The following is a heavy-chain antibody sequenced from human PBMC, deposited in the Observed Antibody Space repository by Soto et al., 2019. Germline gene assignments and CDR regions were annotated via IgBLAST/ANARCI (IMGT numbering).Heavy chain of an antibody. D-gene: IGHD1-1*01. Sequence: ASVKVSCKASGYTFTDYFIHWVRQAPGQGFEWMGWINPNSRGTNYAQKFQGRVTMTRDTSNSTAYMELRGLTSDDTAVYYCARGTLKAGNWFEPWGQGTLVTISS. CDR3: ARGTLKAGNWFEP. CDR1: GYTFTDYF. V-gene: IGHV1-2*02. J-gene: IGHJ5*02. CDR2: INPNSRGT.